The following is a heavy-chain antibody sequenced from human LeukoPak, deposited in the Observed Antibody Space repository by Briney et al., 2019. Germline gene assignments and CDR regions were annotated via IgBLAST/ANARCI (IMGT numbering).Heavy chain of an antibody. J-gene: IGHJ4*02. CDR1: GGSISGSGYS. D-gene: IGHD6-19*01. CDR2: IYYNGST. Sequence: SETLSLTCTVSGGSISGSGYSWAWIRQPAGKGLDWIGSIYYNGSTYYNPSLQSRVTISVDTSKNQFSLKLRSVTAADTAVYYCARPHSSDWYPFDYWGLGSLVIVSS. CDR3: ARPHSSDWYPFDY. V-gene: IGHV4-39*01.